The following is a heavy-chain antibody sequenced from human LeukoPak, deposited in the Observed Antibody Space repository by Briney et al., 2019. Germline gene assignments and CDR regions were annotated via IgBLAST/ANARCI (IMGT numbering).Heavy chain of an antibody. J-gene: IGHJ6*03. Sequence: GGSLRLSCAASGFTVSSNYMSWVRQAPGKGLEWVSVLYSGGSTYSADSVKGRFTISRDNSKNTLYLQMNSLRVEDTAVYYCTTDLQWLVIVGYYYYTDVWGKGTTVTVSS. D-gene: IGHD6-19*01. V-gene: IGHV3-53*01. CDR1: GFTVSSNY. CDR3: TTDLQWLVIVGYYYYTDV. CDR2: LYSGGST.